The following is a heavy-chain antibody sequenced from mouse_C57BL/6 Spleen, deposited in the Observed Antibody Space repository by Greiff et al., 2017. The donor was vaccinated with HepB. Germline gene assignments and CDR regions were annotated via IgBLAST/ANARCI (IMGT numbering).Heavy chain of an antibody. J-gene: IGHJ4*01. CDR3: ARSDDGDYYAMDY. V-gene: IGHV1-81*01. CDR1: GYTFTSYG. D-gene: IGHD2-12*01. CDR2: IYPRSGNT. Sequence: QVQLKQSGAELARPGASVKLSCKASGYTFTSYGISWVKQRTGQSLEWIGEIYPRSGNTYYNEKFKGKATLTADKSSSTAYMELRSLTSEDSAVYFCARSDDGDYYAMDYWGQGTSVTVSS.